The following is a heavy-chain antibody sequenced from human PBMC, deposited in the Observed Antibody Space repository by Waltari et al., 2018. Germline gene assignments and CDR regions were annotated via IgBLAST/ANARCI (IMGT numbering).Heavy chain of an antibody. CDR2: IRYDASDI. D-gene: IGHD1-1*01. CDR3: AKVGVGLTTWYPFDV. CDR1: GFPFSDYG. J-gene: IGHJ3*01. Sequence: VHLVESGGGVAQPGGSLRLSCAAAGFPFSDYGMHWVRQAPGKGLEWVAFIRYDASDIYYRDSVKGRFTISRDNSKNTLFLQMSSLRPEDTAVYYCAKVGVGLTTWYPFDVWGQGTMVTVSS. V-gene: IGHV3-30*02.